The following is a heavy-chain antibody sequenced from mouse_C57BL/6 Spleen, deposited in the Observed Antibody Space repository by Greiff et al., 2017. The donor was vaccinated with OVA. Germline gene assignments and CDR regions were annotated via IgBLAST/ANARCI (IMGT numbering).Heavy chain of an antibody. V-gene: IGHV1-26*01. CDR1: GYTFTDYY. CDR2: INPKNGGT. Sequence: EVQLQQSGPELVKPGASVKISCKASGYTFTDYYMNWVKQSPGKGLEWIGDINPKNGGTSYNQKFKGKATLTVDKSSSTAYMELRSLTSEDSAVYYCAPYDGSFADWGQGTLVTVSA. J-gene: IGHJ3*01. CDR3: APYDGSFAD. D-gene: IGHD2-3*01.